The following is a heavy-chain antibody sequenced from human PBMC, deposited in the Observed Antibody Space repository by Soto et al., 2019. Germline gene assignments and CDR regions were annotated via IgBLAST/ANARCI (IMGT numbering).Heavy chain of an antibody. CDR1: GGSFSGYY. D-gene: IGHD6-13*01. CDR2: INHSGST. Sequence: PSETLSLTCAVYGGSFSGYYWSWIRQPPGKGLEWIGEINHSGSTNYNPSLKSRVTISVDTSKNQFSLKLSSVTAADTAVYYCARGLSSSWYSFFDYWGQGTLVTVSS. CDR3: ARGLSSSWYSFFDY. J-gene: IGHJ4*02. V-gene: IGHV4-34*01.